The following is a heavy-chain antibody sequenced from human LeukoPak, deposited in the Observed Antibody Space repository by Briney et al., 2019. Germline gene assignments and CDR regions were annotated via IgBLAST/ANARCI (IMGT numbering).Heavy chain of an antibody. CDR1: GGSISGYY. Sequence: KPSETLSLTCTVSGGSISGYYWSCIRQPPGKGLEWIGCIYCSGSTNYNPSLKSRVTISGDTSRNQFSLRLSSVTAADTAVYFCARRAYGDSDHYFDYWGQGILVTVSS. CDR2: IYCSGST. D-gene: IGHD4-17*01. J-gene: IGHJ4*02. CDR3: ARRAYGDSDHYFDY. V-gene: IGHV4-59*08.